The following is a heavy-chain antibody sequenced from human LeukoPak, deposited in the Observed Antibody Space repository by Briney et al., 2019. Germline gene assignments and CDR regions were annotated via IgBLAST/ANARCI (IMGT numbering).Heavy chain of an antibody. Sequence: PGGSLRLSCAASGFTFSTYGMHWVRQAPGKGLEWVAFIRYDGSNKYYADSVKGRFTISRDNSKNTLYLQMNSLRAEDTAVYYCAKDGEAAAKHYYYMDVWGKGTTVTISS. D-gene: IGHD6-13*01. V-gene: IGHV3-30*02. CDR1: GFTFSTYG. CDR2: IRYDGSNK. CDR3: AKDGEAAAKHYYYMDV. J-gene: IGHJ6*03.